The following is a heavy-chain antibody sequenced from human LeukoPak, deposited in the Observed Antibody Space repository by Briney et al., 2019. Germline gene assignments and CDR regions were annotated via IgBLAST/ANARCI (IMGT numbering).Heavy chain of an antibody. CDR2: ISPYNGNT. J-gene: IGHJ4*02. Sequence: ASVKVSCKTSGYTFTTNGIDWVRQAPGQGLERMGWISPYNGNTDYEQKFQGRFALTADTSTSTAYMELRSLRSDDTATYYCAIIDLSSGFDYWGQGTLVTVSS. V-gene: IGHV1-18*01. D-gene: IGHD1-26*01. CDR1: GYTFTTNG. CDR3: AIIDLSSGFDY.